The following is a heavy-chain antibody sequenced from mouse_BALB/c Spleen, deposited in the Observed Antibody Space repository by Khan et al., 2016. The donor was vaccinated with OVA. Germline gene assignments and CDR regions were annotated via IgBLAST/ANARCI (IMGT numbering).Heavy chain of an antibody. D-gene: IGHD1-1*01. Sequence: EVMLVESGGDLVKPGGSLKLSCAASGFTFSTYGMSWVRQTPDKRLEWVATINTGGIYTYYPDSVKGRFTISRDNAKKTLSHKMSSLKSEDTAMYYCARLAYYYNSEGFAYWGQGTLVTVSA. V-gene: IGHV5-6*01. CDR2: INTGGIYT. J-gene: IGHJ3*01. CDR3: ARLAYYYNSEGFAY. CDR1: GFTFSTYG.